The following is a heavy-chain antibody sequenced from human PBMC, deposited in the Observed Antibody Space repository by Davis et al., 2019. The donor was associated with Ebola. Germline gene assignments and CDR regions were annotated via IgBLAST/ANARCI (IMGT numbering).Heavy chain of an antibody. V-gene: IGHV3-30*18. D-gene: IGHD4-17*01. CDR3: AKGGGDYGESQYYFDY. CDR2: ISYDGSNK. Sequence: GESLKISCAASGFTFSSYGMHWVRQAPGKGLEWVAVISYDGSNKYYADSVKGRFTISRDNSKNTLYLQMNSLRAEDTAAYYCAKGGGDYGESQYYFDYWGQGTLVTVSS. J-gene: IGHJ4*02. CDR1: GFTFSSYG.